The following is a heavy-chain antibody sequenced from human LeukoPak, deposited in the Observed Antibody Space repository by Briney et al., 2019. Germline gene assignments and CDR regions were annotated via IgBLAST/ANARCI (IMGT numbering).Heavy chain of an antibody. Sequence: GGSLRLSCAASGFTFSSYGMHWVRQAPGKGLEWVAAISYDGSNKYYADSVKGRFTISRDNSKNTLYLQMNSLRAEDTAVYYCAKGVAAAGHFDYWGQGTLVTVSS. V-gene: IGHV3-30*18. J-gene: IGHJ4*02. CDR3: AKGVAAAGHFDY. D-gene: IGHD6-13*01. CDR1: GFTFSSYG. CDR2: ISYDGSNK.